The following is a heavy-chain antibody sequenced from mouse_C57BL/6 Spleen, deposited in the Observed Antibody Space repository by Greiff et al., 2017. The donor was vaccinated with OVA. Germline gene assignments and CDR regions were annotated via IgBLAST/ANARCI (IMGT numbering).Heavy chain of an antibody. J-gene: IGHJ2*01. CDR1: GYTFTDYY. V-gene: IGHV1-19*01. CDR2: INPYNGGT. CDR3: ARAGRFQYYFDY. Sequence: VQLQQSGPVLVKPGASVKMSCKASGYTFTDYYMDWVKQSPGKSLEWIGVINPYNGGTSYKQKFKGKATLTVDKSSSTAYMELNSLTSENSAVYYCARAGRFQYYFDYWGQGTTLTVSS.